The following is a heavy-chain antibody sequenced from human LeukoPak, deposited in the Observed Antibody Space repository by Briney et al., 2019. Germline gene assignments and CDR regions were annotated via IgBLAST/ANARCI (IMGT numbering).Heavy chain of an antibody. J-gene: IGHJ4*02. CDR3: AREDDWNYEDY. D-gene: IGHD1-7*01. Sequence: GGSLRLSCAASGFTFSAFSMNWVRQAPGKGLEWLSYISSSSIIIHYADSVKGRFTISRDNSKNTLYLQMNSLRAEDTAIYYCAREDDWNYEDYWGQGALVTVSS. CDR2: ISSSSIII. V-gene: IGHV3-48*01. CDR1: GFTFSAFS.